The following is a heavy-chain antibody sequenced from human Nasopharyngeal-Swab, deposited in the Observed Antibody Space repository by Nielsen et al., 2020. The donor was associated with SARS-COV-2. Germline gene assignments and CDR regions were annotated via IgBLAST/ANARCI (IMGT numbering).Heavy chain of an antibody. V-gene: IGHV3-73*01. CDR3: AKRLSGTTMLGHNFALDV. CDR1: GFTFSDSA. Sequence: GESLKISCAASGFTFSDSAIHWVRQASGKGLEWVGRIRSKGNTYATAYAASVKGRFRLSRDNSKNTLYLQMNSLRAEDAAVYYCAKRLSGTTMLGHNFALDVWGQGTTVTVSS. J-gene: IGHJ6*02. CDR2: IRSKGNTYAT. D-gene: IGHD1-14*01.